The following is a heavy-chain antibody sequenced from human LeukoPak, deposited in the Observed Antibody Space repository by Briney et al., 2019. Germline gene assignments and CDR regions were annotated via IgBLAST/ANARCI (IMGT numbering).Heavy chain of an antibody. Sequence: SETLSLTCTVSGGSISSYYWSWVRQPAGKGLEGIGRIYTSGSNNYNPSLKSRVTMSVDTSKNQLSLKLSSVTAADTAVYYCARDDYNWFDPWGQGTLVTVSS. J-gene: IGHJ5*02. CDR1: GGSISSYY. CDR3: ARDDYNWFDP. D-gene: IGHD2-21*02. V-gene: IGHV4-4*07. CDR2: IYTSGSN.